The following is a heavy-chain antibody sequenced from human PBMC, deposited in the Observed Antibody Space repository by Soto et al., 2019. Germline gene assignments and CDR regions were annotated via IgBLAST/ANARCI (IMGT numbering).Heavy chain of an antibody. D-gene: IGHD5-12*01. J-gene: IGHJ6*02. CDR2: IIPIFGTA. V-gene: IGHV1-69*13. Sequence: ASVKVSCKASGGTFSSYAISWVRQAPGQGLEWMGGIIPIFGTANYAQKFQGRVTITADESTSTAYMELSSLRSEDTAVYYCARAIVVTITKRYYYYGMDLWGQGSTVTGSS. CDR3: ARAIVVTITKRYYYYGMDL. CDR1: GGTFSSYA.